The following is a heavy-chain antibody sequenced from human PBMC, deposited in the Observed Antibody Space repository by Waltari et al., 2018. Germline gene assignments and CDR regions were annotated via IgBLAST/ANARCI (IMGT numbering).Heavy chain of an antibody. V-gene: IGHV3-30*02. Sequence: QEQVVESGGGVVQPGGSLRLSCAASGFSFSSYGMHWVRHAPGKGLEWVAFIRYDGSNKYYADSVKGRFTISRDNSKNTLYLQMNSLRAEDTAVYYCARVSGYEAPDGYYWGQGTLVTVSS. CDR2: IRYDGSNK. CDR3: ARVSGYEAPDGYY. CDR1: GFSFSSYG. J-gene: IGHJ4*02. D-gene: IGHD5-12*01.